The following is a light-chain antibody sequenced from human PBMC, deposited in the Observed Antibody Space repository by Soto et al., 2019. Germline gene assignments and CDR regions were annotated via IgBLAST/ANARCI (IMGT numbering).Light chain of an antibody. J-gene: IGLJ3*02. V-gene: IGLV2-14*01. Sequence: QSALTQPASVSGSPGQSITISCTGSRSDVGGYNYVSWYQQHPGKAPKVMIYEVSNRPSGGSNRFSGSKSGNTASLTISGLQAEDEADYYCSSSTGSSTLVFGGGTKLTVL. CDR2: EVS. CDR3: SSSTGSSTLV. CDR1: RSDVGGYNY.